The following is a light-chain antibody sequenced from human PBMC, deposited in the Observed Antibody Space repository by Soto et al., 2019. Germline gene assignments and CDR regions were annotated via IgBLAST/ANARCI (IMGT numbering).Light chain of an antibody. J-gene: IGKJ1*01. CDR1: QSVSSNY. CDR3: QQYGRPPRS. CDR2: GAS. V-gene: IGKV3-20*01. Sequence: EIVLTQSPGPLSLSPGERATLSCRASQSVSSNYLAWYQQKPGQAPRLLIHGASSRATGIPDRFSGSGSRIDVPLTTNRLEPEDLAVCYVQQYGRPPRSFGQGTKVEV.